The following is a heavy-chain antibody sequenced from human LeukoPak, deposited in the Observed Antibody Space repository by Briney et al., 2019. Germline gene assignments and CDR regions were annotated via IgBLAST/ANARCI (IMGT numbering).Heavy chain of an antibody. D-gene: IGHD1-1*01. CDR3: TTGGSYFFDY. CDR2: IDGEGGVT. Sequence: GGSLRLSCAASGFTFSTYGMHWVRQAPGKGLVWVSRIDGEGGVTKYTDSVKGRFTISRDNAKNTVYLQMNSLRAEDTAVYYCTTGGSYFFDYWGQGTLVTVSS. CDR1: GFTFSTYG. J-gene: IGHJ4*02. V-gene: IGHV3-74*01.